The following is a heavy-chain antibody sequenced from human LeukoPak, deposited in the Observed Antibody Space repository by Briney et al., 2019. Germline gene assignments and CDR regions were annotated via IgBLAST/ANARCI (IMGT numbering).Heavy chain of an antibody. CDR2: ISSNGGST. D-gene: IGHD2-15*01. CDR1: GFTFSSYA. Sequence: GGSLRLSCAASGFTFSSYAMHWVRQAPGKGLEYVSAISSNGGSTYYANSVKGRFTISRDNSKNTLYLQMGSLRAEDMAVYYCARVGCSGGSCYDNYYYYGMDVWGQGTTVTVSS. J-gene: IGHJ6*02. V-gene: IGHV3-64*01. CDR3: ARVGCSGGSCYDNYYYYGMDV.